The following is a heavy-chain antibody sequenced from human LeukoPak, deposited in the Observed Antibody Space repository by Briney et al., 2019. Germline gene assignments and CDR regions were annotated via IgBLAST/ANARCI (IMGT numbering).Heavy chain of an antibody. D-gene: IGHD2-2*01. Sequence: ASVKVSCKASGYTFTSYDINWVRQATGQGLEWMGWMNPNSGNTGYAQKFQGRVTMTRNTSISTAYMELSSLRSEDTAVYYCARADRAYCSSTSCPTGGNAFDIWGQGTMVTVPS. CDR3: ARADRAYCSSTSCPTGGNAFDI. CDR1: GYTFTSYD. J-gene: IGHJ3*02. CDR2: MNPNSGNT. V-gene: IGHV1-8*01.